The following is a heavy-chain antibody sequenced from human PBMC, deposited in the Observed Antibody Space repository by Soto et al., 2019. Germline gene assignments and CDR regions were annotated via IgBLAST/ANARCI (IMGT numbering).Heavy chain of an antibody. CDR2: ITTSSDSI. D-gene: IGHD5-18*01. J-gene: IGHJ4*02. CDR3: ARSTRGFSYGKIDS. V-gene: IGHV3-21*01. Sequence: GGSLRLSCVVSGFTFSSHSMNWVRQAPGKGLEWVSSITTSSDSIYYTDSVKGRFTLSRDDAKNSLFLQMNSLRAEDTAVYYCARSTRGFSYGKIDSWGQGXLVTVYS. CDR1: GFTFSSHS.